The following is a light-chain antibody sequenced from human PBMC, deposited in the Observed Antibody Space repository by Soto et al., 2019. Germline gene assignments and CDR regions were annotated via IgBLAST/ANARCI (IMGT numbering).Light chain of an antibody. V-gene: IGKV3-15*01. CDR3: QKYINWPT. CDR2: GSS. Sequence: EIVMTQSPATLSVSPGERVTLSCRASRSVSDNLAWYQHKPGQAPRLLMYGSSTRVPGMPARFRGSGSGTDFTLTTTSLQSKDFAVYYCQKYINWPTFGQGTKLEIK. J-gene: IGKJ2*01. CDR1: RSVSDN.